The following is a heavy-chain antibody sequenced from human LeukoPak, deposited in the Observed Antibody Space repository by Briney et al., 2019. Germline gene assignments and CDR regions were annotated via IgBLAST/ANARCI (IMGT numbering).Heavy chain of an antibody. Sequence: PGGSLRLSCAASGFTFSDYYINWIRQAPGKGLEWVSYISSGGSTKYYADSVKGRFTISRDNSKNTLYLQMNSLRAEDTAVYYCAKMGTYYYDSSGYPPVYWGQGTLVTVSS. J-gene: IGHJ4*02. CDR1: GFTFSDYY. CDR3: AKMGTYYYDSSGYPPVY. V-gene: IGHV3-11*01. CDR2: ISSGGSTK. D-gene: IGHD3-22*01.